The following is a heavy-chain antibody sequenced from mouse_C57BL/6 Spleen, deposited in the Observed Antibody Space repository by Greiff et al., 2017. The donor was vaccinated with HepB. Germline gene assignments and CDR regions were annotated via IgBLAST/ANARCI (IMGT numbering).Heavy chain of an antibody. D-gene: IGHD1-1*01. CDR3: ARGGTTVVFYWYFDV. V-gene: IGHV1-66*01. CDR2: IYPGSGNT. Sequence: VQLQQSGPELVKPRASVKISCKASGYSFTSYYIHWVKQRPGQGLEWIGWIYPGSGNTKYNEKFKGKATLTADTSSSTAYMQLSSLTSEDSAVYYCARGGTTVVFYWYFDVWGTGTTVTVSS. J-gene: IGHJ1*03. CDR1: GYSFTSYY.